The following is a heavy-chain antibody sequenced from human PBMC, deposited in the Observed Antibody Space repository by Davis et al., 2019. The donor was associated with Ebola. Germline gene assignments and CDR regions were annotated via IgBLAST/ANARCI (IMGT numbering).Heavy chain of an antibody. CDR2: ISYDGSNK. Sequence: GESLKISCAASGFTFSSYGMHWVRQAPGKGLEWVAVISYDGSNKYYADSVKGRFTISRDNSKNTLYLQMNSLRAEDTAVYYCAKDGGSSWFWYFDYWGQGTLVTVSS. CDR1: GFTFSSYG. D-gene: IGHD6-13*01. CDR3: AKDGGSSWFWYFDY. J-gene: IGHJ4*02. V-gene: IGHV3-30*18.